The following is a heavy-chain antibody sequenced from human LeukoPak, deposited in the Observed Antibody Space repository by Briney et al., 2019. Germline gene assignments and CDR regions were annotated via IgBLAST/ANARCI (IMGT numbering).Heavy chain of an antibody. D-gene: IGHD4-23*01. CDR2: IKQGGSEK. CDR1: GFTFSSYW. J-gene: IGHJ3*02. CDR3: ARDPQGGNDAFDI. V-gene: IGHV3-7*01. Sequence: PGGSLRLSCAASGFTFSSYWMSWVRQVPGKGLEWVANIKQGGSEKYSVDSVKGRFTISRDNAKNSLYLQMNSLRAEDTAVYYCARDPQGGNDAFDIWGQGTMVTVSS.